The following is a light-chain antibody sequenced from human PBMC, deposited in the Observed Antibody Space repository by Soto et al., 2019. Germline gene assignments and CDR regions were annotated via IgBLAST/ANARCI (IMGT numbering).Light chain of an antibody. CDR3: QQYSAKWA. CDR2: KAS. Sequence: DIQMTQSPSTLSGSVGDRVTITCRASQTISSWLAWYQQKPGKAPKLLIYKASTLKSGVPSRFSGSGSGTEFTLTISSLQPDDFATYYCQQYSAKWAFGQGTKVDIK. V-gene: IGKV1-5*03. J-gene: IGKJ1*01. CDR1: QTISSW.